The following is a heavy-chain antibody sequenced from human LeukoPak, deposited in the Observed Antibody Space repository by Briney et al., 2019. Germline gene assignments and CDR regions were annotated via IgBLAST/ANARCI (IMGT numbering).Heavy chain of an antibody. CDR1: GFTFSTYA. V-gene: IGHV3-30*02. J-gene: IGHJ4*02. CDR2: IWPDGSKK. D-gene: IGHD6-25*01. CDR3: AKISSSAESNFDY. Sequence: GGSLRLSCAASGFTFSTYAMHWACQAPGKGLEWVAFIWPDGSKKYYADSVKGRFAISRENSKNTVYLQMNDLRPEDTALYFCAKISSSAESNFDYWGQGTLLTVSS.